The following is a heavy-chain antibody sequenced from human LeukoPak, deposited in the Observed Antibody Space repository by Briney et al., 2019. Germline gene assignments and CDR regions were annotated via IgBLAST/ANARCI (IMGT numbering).Heavy chain of an antibody. CDR2: MNPNSGNT. Sequence: GASVKVSCKAPGYTFTSYDINWVRQATGQGLEWMGWMNPNSGNTGYAQKFQGRVTMTRNTSIGTAYMELSSLRSEDTAVYYCARGGYYYGSGSYSHYYYYGMDVWGQGTTVTVSS. CDR3: ARGGYYYGSGSYSHYYYYGMDV. V-gene: IGHV1-8*01. D-gene: IGHD3-10*01. CDR1: GYTFTSYD. J-gene: IGHJ6*02.